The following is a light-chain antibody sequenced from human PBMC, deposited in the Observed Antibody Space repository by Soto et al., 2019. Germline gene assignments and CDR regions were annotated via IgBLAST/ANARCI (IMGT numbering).Light chain of an antibody. CDR1: QSISSW. V-gene: IGKV1-5*03. J-gene: IGKJ5*01. CDR3: QQANSFSIT. Sequence: DIQMTQSPSTLSASVGDRVTITCRASQSISSWLAWYQQKPGKAPKLLIYKASSLESGVPSRFSGSGSGTEFTLTISSLQPDDFATYYCQQANSFSITFGQGTRLEI. CDR2: KAS.